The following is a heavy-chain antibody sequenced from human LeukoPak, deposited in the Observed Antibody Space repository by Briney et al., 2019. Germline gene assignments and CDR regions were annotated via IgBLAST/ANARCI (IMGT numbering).Heavy chain of an antibody. CDR1: GFSVSNYY. Sequence: GGSLRLSCAASGFSVSNYYMSWVRQAPGKGLEWVSVIYSGGNTYYAXSVKGRFAISKEYSRNTVYLQLNSLRAEDTAVYYCARESGFGELFPFAFDIWGQGTMVTVSA. CDR3: ARESGFGELFPFAFDI. J-gene: IGHJ3*02. D-gene: IGHD3-10*01. CDR2: IYSGGNT. V-gene: IGHV3-53*01.